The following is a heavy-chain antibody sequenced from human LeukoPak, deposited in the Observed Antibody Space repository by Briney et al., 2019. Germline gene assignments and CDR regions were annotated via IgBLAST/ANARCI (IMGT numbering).Heavy chain of an antibody. CDR3: ARVCHIVVVTGEGGWFDP. CDR1: GYRFTSYG. D-gene: IGHD2-21*02. CDR2: ISVYNGKT. J-gene: IGHJ5*02. Sequence: GASVKVSCKASGYRFTSYGIGWVRQAPGQGLEWVGWISVYNGKTYYTERHQDRVTMTTDTSTSTAYMELRNLRSDDTAVYYCARVCHIVVVTGEGGWFDPWGQGTLVTVSS. V-gene: IGHV1-18*01.